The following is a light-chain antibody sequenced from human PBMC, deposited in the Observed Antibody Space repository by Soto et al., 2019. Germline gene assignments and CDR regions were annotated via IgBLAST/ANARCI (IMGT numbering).Light chain of an antibody. CDR2: DVT. J-gene: IGLJ1*01. Sequence: QSFLTQPASVSGSPGRSITIACTGTSSDAGGYIYVSWYQQHPGKAPKLMIYDVTSRPSGVSYRFSGSKSGNTASLTISGLQAEDEADYYCSSYTTSSSYVFGTGTKVTV. CDR1: SSDAGGYIY. CDR3: SSYTTSSSYV. V-gene: IGLV2-14*01.